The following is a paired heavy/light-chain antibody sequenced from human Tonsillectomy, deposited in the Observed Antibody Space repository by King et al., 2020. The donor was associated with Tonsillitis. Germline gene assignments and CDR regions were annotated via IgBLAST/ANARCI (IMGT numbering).Light chain of an antibody. J-gene: IGKJ3*01. CDR2: WAS. CDR1: QSVFYSSNYKDY. Sequence: DIVMTQSPDSLAVSLGERATINCKSSQSVFYSSNYKDYLAWYQQKPGQPPKLLISWASARESGVPDRFSGSGSGTDFTLTISTLQAEDVAVYFCQQYYSDPPTFGPGTKVNIK. CDR3: QQYYSDPPT. V-gene: IGKV4-1*01.
Heavy chain of an antibody. Sequence: QVQLQESGPGLVKPSETLSLTCTISGDSISRDYWSWIRQPPGKGLEWIGYISYSGSTNYNPSLKSRVTISIDTSKNQFSLRLRSVTAADTAVYYCARELRYFDWLLPSYWFDPWGQGTLVTVSS. V-gene: IGHV4-59*01. CDR2: ISYSGST. CDR3: ARELRYFDWLLPSYWFDP. D-gene: IGHD3-9*01. CDR1: GDSISRDY. J-gene: IGHJ5*02.